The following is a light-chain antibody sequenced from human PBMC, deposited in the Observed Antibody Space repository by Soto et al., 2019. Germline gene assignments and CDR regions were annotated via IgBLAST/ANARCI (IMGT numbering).Light chain of an antibody. CDR2: DAN. CDR1: SSDVGGYNY. J-gene: IGLJ2*01. CDR3: NSYGGTNNYVV. V-gene: IGLV2-8*01. Sequence: QSALTQPPSASGSPGQSVTISCTGTSSDVGGYNYVSWYRQHPGKAPQLIIYDANKRPSGVPDRFSGSKSGNTASLTVSGLQAEDEADYFCNSYGGTNNYVVFGGGTKVTVL.